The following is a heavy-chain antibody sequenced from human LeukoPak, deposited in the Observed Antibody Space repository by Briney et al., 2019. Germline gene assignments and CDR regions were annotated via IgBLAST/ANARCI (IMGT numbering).Heavy chain of an antibody. CDR1: GGSISGSSYY. CDR2: IYYSGST. D-gene: IGHD3-10*01. CDR3: ARHYGL. J-gene: IGHJ4*02. V-gene: IGHV4-39*01. Sequence: SETLSLTCTVSGGSISGSSYYWGWLRQPPGKGLEWTGSIYYSGSTYYNPSLKSRVTISVDTSKNQFSLKLNSVPATVTAVYHGARHYGLWGQGTGVSVS.